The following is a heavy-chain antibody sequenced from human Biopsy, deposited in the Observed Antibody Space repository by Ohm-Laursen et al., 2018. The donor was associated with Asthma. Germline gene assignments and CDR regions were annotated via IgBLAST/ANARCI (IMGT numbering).Heavy chain of an antibody. Sequence: SLRLSCAASGFSFHNYPMHWVRQAPGKGLEWVALTSYDGANNYYADSVKGRFTISRGNSENTVSLQMNSLTTADTAVYYCARSKVAGRSYYFDYWGQGTLVTVSS. D-gene: IGHD6-19*01. CDR2: TSYDGANN. CDR3: ARSKVAGRSYYFDY. J-gene: IGHJ4*02. V-gene: IGHV3-30-3*01. CDR1: GFSFHNYP.